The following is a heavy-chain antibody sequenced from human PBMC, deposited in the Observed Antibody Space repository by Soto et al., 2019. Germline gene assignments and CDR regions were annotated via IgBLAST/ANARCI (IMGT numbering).Heavy chain of an antibody. J-gene: IGHJ6*02. CDR1: GFTFSNYE. V-gene: IGHV3-48*03. Sequence: EVQLVESGGGLAQPGGSLRLSCAASGFTFSNYEMIWVRQAAWKGLEWVSYISTSGSTIYYADSVKGRFTISRDNAKNSLYLQMNSLRAEDTAIYYRARENSPAGMDVLSQGTTVTVSS. CDR2: ISTSGSTI. D-gene: IGHD6-13*01. CDR3: ARENSPAGMDV.